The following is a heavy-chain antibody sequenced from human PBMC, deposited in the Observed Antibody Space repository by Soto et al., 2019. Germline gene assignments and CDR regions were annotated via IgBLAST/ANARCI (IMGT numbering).Heavy chain of an antibody. Sequence: HVQLVESGGGVVQPGRSPRLSCAASGFTFSSYAMHWVRQAPGKGLEWVAVIWYDGGNKYYADSVKGRFTISRDNSKSTLYLQMNSLRAEDTALYYCARVAGGDRPSIPGTEDYWGQGTLVTVSS. CDR1: GFTFSSYA. CDR2: IWYDGGNK. J-gene: IGHJ4*02. CDR3: ARVAGGDRPSIPGTEDY. D-gene: IGHD1-20*01. V-gene: IGHV3-33*01.